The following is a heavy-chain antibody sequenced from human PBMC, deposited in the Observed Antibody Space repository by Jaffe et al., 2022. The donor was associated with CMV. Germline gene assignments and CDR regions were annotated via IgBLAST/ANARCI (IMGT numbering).Heavy chain of an antibody. CDR1: GFTFDDNA. J-gene: IGHJ4*02. Sequence: EVQLVESGGGLVQPGRSLRLSCAASGFTFDDNAMHWVRQGPGKGLEWVSGISWNSGRIDYADSVKGRFTISRDNAKNSLYLQMNSLRAEDTALYYCVKDLWPTVATTSVFDYWGQGTLVTVSS. CDR2: ISWNSGRI. V-gene: IGHV3-9*01. D-gene: IGHD5-12*01. CDR3: VKDLWPTVATTSVFDY.